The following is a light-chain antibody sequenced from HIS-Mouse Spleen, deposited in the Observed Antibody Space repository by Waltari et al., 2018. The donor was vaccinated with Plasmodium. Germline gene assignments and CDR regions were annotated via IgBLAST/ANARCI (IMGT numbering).Light chain of an antibody. V-gene: IGKV1-39*01. J-gene: IGKJ1*01. Sequence: IQMTQSPSSLSASVGDRVTIACRASQSISSYLNWYQQKPGKAPKLLIYAASSLQSGVPSRFSGSGSGTDFTLTISSLQPEEFATYYCQQRYSTWTFGQGTKVEIK. CDR2: AAS. CDR1: QSISSY. CDR3: QQRYSTWT.